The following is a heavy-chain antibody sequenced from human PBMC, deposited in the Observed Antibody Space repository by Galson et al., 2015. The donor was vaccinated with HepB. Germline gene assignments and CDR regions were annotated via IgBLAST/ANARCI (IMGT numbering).Heavy chain of an antibody. D-gene: IGHD1-1*01. CDR1: GFTLSTYS. V-gene: IGHV3-21*01. Sequence: SLRLSCAASGFTLSTYSMNWVRQAPGKGLEWVSSISATSSYIFYADSVKGRFTISRDNAKHSLFLQMNSLRPEDTAVYYCARDQAEEYQQLYEYYFDSWGLGTLATVSS. CDR3: ARDQAEEYQQLYEYYFDS. CDR2: ISATSSYI. J-gene: IGHJ4*02.